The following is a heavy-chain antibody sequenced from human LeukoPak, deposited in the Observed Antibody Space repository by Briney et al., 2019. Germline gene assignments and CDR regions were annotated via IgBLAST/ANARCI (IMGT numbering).Heavy chain of an antibody. CDR2: IRSKANSYAT. CDR1: GFTFSGSA. CDR3: TTVTVTKATYY. J-gene: IGHJ4*02. V-gene: IGHV3-73*01. Sequence: GGSLRLSCAASGFTFSGSAMHWVRRASGKGLEWVGRIRSKANSYATAYAASVKGRFTISRDDSKNTAYLQMNSLKTEDTAVYYCTTVTVTKATYYWGQGTLVTVSS. D-gene: IGHD4-17*01.